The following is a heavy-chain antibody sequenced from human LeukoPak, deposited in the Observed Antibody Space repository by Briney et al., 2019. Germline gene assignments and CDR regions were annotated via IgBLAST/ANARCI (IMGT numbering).Heavy chain of an antibody. CDR1: GGSISSYY. CDR2: IYYSGST. J-gene: IGHJ4*02. Sequence: PSETLSLTCTVSGGSISSYYWSWIRQPPGKGLEWIGYIYYSGSTNYNPSLKSRVTISVDTSKNQFSLKLSSVTAADTAVYYCARVVPAYSGYDWGRGFDYWGQGTLVTVSS. D-gene: IGHD5-12*01. V-gene: IGHV4-59*01. CDR3: ARVVPAYSGYDWGRGFDY.